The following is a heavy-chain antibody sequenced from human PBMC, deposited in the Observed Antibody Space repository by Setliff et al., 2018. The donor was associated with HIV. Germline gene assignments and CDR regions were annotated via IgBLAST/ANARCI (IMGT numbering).Heavy chain of an antibody. J-gene: IGHJ3*02. V-gene: IGHV4-4*02. Sequence: SETLSLTCAVSGGSISSDNWWTWVRQAPGKGLEWIGEIYHSGSTNYNPSLKSRVTISVDTSKNQFSLKLSSVTAADTAVYYCARGVPPDLYYDSSHGYDAFDIWGQGTMVTVSS. D-gene: IGHD3-22*01. CDR1: GGSISSDNW. CDR2: IYHSGST. CDR3: ARGVPPDLYYDSSHGYDAFDI.